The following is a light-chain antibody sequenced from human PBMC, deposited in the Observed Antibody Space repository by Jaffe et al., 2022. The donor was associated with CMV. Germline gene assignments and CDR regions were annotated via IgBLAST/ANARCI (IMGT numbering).Light chain of an antibody. J-gene: IGKJ5*01. CDR3: QQYYNWPPIT. Sequence: EIVLTQSPATLSMSPGERATLSCRASQSVSSNLAWYQQKPGQAPRLLIYGAYTRATGIPPRFSGSGSGTDFTLTITSLQSEDFAVYYCQQYYNWPPITFGQGTRLDIK. CDR1: QSVSSN. V-gene: IGKV3-15*01. CDR2: GAY.